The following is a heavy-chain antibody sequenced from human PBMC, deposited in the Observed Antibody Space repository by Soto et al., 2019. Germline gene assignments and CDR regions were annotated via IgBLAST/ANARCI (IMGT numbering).Heavy chain of an antibody. CDR2: INYSGST. Sequence: SETLSLTCTVSGGSISSYYWSWIRQPPGKGLEWIGYINYSGSTNYNPSLKSRVTISVDTSKNQFSLKLSSVTAADTAVYYCARGTYEGGSCHHYYYYGMDVWGQGTTVTVS. V-gene: IGHV4-59*12. J-gene: IGHJ6*02. CDR1: GGSISSYY. CDR3: ARGTYEGGSCHHYYYYGMDV. D-gene: IGHD2-15*01.